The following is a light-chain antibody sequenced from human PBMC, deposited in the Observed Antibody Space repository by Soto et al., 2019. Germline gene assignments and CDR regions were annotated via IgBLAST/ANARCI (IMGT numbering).Light chain of an antibody. CDR1: QRVSSIY. CDR3: QQCGSSPPT. J-gene: IGKJ4*01. V-gene: IGKV3-20*01. CDR2: GTS. Sequence: EIVLTQSPGTLSLSPGDRATLSCRASQRVSSIYFAWYQQKPGQAPRLLIYGTSSRATGIPDRFSGSGSGTDFTLTISRLETEDFAVYYCQQCGSSPPTFGGGTMVEIK.